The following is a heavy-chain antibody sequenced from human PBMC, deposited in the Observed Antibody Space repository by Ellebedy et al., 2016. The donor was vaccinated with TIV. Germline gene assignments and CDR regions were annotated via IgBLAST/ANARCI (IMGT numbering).Heavy chain of an antibody. J-gene: IGHJ4*02. CDR2: IKQDGSEA. Sequence: GESLKISCVASGFTFSTYWMSWVRQAPGKGLEWVASIKQDGSEAHYVDSVKGRFTISRDNAKNSLYLQMNNLRAEDTAVYYCAIPARATSKMHWGQGTLVTVSS. CDR3: AIPARATSKMH. CDR1: GFTFSTYW. V-gene: IGHV3-7*03. D-gene: IGHD2-2*01.